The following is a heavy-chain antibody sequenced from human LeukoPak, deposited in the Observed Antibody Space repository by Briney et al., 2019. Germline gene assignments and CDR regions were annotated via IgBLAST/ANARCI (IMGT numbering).Heavy chain of an antibody. CDR1: GGSISSYY. CDR3: ARRPLWEWDWYFDL. V-gene: IGHV4-59*08. CDR2: IYYSGST. D-gene: IGHD3-10*01. Sequence: PSETLSLTCTVSGGSISSYYWSWIRQPPGKGLEWIGYIYYSGSTNYNPSLKSRVTISVDTSKNQFSLKLSSVTAADTAVYYCARRPLWEWDWYFDLWGHGTLVTVSS. J-gene: IGHJ2*01.